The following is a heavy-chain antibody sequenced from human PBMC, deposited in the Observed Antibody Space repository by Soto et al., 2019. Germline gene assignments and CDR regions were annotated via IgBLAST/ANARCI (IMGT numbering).Heavy chain of an antibody. J-gene: IGHJ6*02. CDR3: ARGTHYYDFWSGHQGYYYYYGMDV. V-gene: IGHV1-2*04. CDR1: GYTFTGYY. D-gene: IGHD3-3*01. Sequence: ASVKVSCKASGYTFTGYYMHCVRQAPGQGLEWMGWINPNSGGTNYAQKFQGWVTMTRDTSISIAYMELSRLRSDDTAVYYCARGTHYYDFWSGHQGYYYYYGMDVWGQGTTVTVSS. CDR2: INPNSGGT.